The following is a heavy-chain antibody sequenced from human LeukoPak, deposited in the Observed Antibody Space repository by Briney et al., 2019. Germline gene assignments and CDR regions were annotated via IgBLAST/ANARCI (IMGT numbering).Heavy chain of an antibody. CDR2: VFYSGST. J-gene: IGHJ4*02. V-gene: IGHV4-39*01. D-gene: IGHD4-17*01. CDR1: GDFITSGSGIFY. Sequence: SETLSLTCAVSGDFITSGSGIFYCGWIRQSPGKVLEWIGSVFYSGSTSYNPSLKSRVTISVDTSKNQFSLKLSSVTAADTAVYYCARNSTTVNHVYKFFDYWGRGTLVTVSS. CDR3: ARNSTTVNHVYKFFDY.